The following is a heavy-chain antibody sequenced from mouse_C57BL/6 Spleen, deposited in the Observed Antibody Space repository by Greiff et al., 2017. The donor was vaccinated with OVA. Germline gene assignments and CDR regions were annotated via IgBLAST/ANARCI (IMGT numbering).Heavy chain of an antibody. J-gene: IGHJ3*01. Sequence: EVKLVESGGGLVKPGGSLKLSCAASGFTFSSYAMSWVRQTPEKRLEWVATISDGGSYTYYPDNVEGRFTLSRDNAKNNLYLQMSHLKAEDTAMYYCARDKGGYEAWFAYWGQGTLVTVSA. V-gene: IGHV5-4*01. D-gene: IGHD1-1*02. CDR1: GFTFSSYA. CDR2: ISDGGSYT. CDR3: ARDKGGYEAWFAY.